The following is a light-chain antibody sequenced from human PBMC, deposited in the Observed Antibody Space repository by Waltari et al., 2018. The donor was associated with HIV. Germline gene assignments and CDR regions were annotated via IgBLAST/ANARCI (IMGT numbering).Light chain of an antibody. V-gene: IGKV4-1*01. CDR3: QQYYSSPLT. CDR2: WAS. Sequence: TQSPDSLTVSLGERATINCKSSQSVLYSSNNKNYLAWYQQKPGQPPNLLIYWASTRESGVPDRFSGSGSGTDFTLTISTLQAEDVAVYYCQQYYSSPLTFGGGTKVEIK. J-gene: IGKJ4*01. CDR1: QSVLYSSNNKNY.